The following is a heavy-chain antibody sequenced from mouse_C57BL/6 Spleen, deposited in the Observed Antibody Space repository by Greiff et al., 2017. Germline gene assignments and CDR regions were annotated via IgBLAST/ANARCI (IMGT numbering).Heavy chain of an antibody. CDR1: GFTFTSYW. V-gene: IGHV1-64*01. D-gene: IGHD1-1*01. J-gene: IGHJ4*01. CDR2: IHPNSGSS. CDR3: ARFTTVVGTGAMDD. Sequence: VPLQQSGAELVKPWASVKLSCTASGFTFTSYWMHWVKQRPGQGLELIGMIHPNSGSSNYNEQFQSKATLTVDKSSSTAYIQLGSVTSAESAVYYCARFTTVVGTGAMDDWGQGTSVTVSS.